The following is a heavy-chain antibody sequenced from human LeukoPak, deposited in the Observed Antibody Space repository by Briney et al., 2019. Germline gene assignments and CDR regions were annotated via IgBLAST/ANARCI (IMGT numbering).Heavy chain of an antibody. J-gene: IGHJ4*02. Sequence: PGGSLRLSCAASGFTFSSYWMHWVRQAPGKGLVWASRINSDGSSTSYADSVKGRFTIYRDNAKNTLYLQVNSLRAEDTAVYYCARDRGYTQDYWGQGTLVTVSS. D-gene: IGHD5-12*01. CDR3: ARDRGYTQDY. V-gene: IGHV3-74*01. CDR2: INSDGSST. CDR1: GFTFSSYW.